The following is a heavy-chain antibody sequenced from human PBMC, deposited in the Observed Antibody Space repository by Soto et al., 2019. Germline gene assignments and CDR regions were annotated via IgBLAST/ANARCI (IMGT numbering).Heavy chain of an antibody. V-gene: IGHV4-39*01. CDR2: IYYSGST. J-gene: IGHJ4*02. Sequence: TLSLTCTVSGGSISSSSYYWGWIRQPPVKGLEWIGSIYYSGSTYYNPSLKSRVTISVDTSKNQFSLKLSSVTAADTAVYYCAAGDYDFWSGYPGQLDYWGQGTLVTVSS. D-gene: IGHD3-3*01. CDR1: GGSISSSSYY. CDR3: AAGDYDFWSGYPGQLDY.